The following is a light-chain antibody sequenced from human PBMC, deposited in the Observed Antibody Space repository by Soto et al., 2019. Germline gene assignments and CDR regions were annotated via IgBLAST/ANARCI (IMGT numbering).Light chain of an antibody. J-gene: IGKJ5*01. CDR3: QQYNNWPPAIT. Sequence: DILLTQSPAALSVSPGERTTLACRASQSFSSNLAWYQQKPGQSSRLLIYGASTRATGIPARFSGSGSGTEFTLTISSLQSEDSAVYYCQQYNNWPPAITFGQGTRLEIK. CDR2: GAS. CDR1: QSFSSN. V-gene: IGKV3-15*01.